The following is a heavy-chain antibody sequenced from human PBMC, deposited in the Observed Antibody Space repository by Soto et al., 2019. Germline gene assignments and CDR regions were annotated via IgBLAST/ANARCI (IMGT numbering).Heavy chain of an antibody. J-gene: IGHJ4*02. CDR1: GFTFSSYS. Sequence: VGSLRLSCAASGFTFSSYSMNWVRKAPGKGLEWVSSISSSSSYIYYADSVKGRFTISRDNAKNSLYLQMNSLRAEDTALYYCAKGNLVVPAATYFDYWGQGTLVTVS. V-gene: IGHV3-21*04. D-gene: IGHD2-2*01. CDR2: ISSSSSYI. CDR3: AKGNLVVPAATYFDY.